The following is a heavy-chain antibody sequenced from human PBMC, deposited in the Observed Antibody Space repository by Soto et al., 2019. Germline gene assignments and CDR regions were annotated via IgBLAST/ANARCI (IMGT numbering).Heavy chain of an antibody. D-gene: IGHD2-2*01. Sequence: GGSLRLSCAASGFTFSSYAMSWVRQAPGKGLEWVSAISGSGGSTYHADSVKGRFTISRDNSKNTLYLQMNSLRAEDTAVYYCAKDLDDVVVPAANYYYYYMDVWGKGTTVTVSS. CDR1: GFTFSSYA. V-gene: IGHV3-23*01. J-gene: IGHJ6*03. CDR3: AKDLDDVVVPAANYYYYYMDV. CDR2: ISGSGGST.